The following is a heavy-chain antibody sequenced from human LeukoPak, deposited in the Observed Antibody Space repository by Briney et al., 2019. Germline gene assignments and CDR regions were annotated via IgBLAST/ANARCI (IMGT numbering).Heavy chain of an antibody. CDR2: ISSSSSYI. D-gene: IGHD3-10*01. CDR1: GFTFSSYS. J-gene: IGHJ4*02. Sequence: PGGSLRLSCAASGFTFSSYSMNWVRQAPGKGLEWVSSISSSSSYIYYADSVKGRFTTSRDNAKNSLYLQMNSLRAEDTAVYYCARAAPTMVRGVSAPIPDYWGQGTLVTVSS. CDR3: ARAAPTMVRGVSAPIPDY. V-gene: IGHV3-21*01.